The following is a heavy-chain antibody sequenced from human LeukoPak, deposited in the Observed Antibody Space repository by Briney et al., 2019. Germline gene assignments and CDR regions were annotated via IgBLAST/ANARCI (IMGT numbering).Heavy chain of an antibody. CDR3: ARLGSVGYYNYQYMDI. Sequence: KPSETLSLTCAVYGGSFSGYYWSWIRQPPGKGLVWIGEINDIGNTNYDPSLRSRVTISVDTSKNQFSLSLTSATAADTAVYFCARLGSVGYYNYQYMDIWGNGTTVTVSS. CDR1: GGSFSGYY. J-gene: IGHJ6*03. CDR2: INDIGNT. D-gene: IGHD3-10*01. V-gene: IGHV4-34*01.